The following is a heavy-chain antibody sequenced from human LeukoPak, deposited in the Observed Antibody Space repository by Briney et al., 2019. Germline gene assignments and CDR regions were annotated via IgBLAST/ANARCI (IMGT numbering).Heavy chain of an antibody. V-gene: IGHV3-48*01. J-gene: IGHJ6*04. D-gene: IGHD3-10*02. CDR3: AELGITMIGGV. CDR1: GFTFSSYS. Sequence: GGSLRLSCAASGFTFSSYSMNWVRQAPGKGLEWVSYISRASSTIYYADSVKGRFTISRDNAKNSLYLQMNSLRAEDTAVYYCAELGITMIGGVWGKGTTVTISS. CDR2: ISRASSTI.